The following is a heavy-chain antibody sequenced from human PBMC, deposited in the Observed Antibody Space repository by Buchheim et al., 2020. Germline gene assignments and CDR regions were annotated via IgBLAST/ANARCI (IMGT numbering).Heavy chain of an antibody. Sequence: QLQLQESGPGLVKPSETLSLTCTVSGGSISSSSYYWGWIRQPPGKGLEWIGSIYYSGDTYNTPSLKSRVTMSIDTSKSQLSLNRRSVTAADTAVYYCARLFNYMDVWGKGTT. CDR1: GGSISSSSYY. CDR2: IYYSGDT. V-gene: IGHV4-39*01. J-gene: IGHJ6*03. CDR3: ARLFNYMDV.